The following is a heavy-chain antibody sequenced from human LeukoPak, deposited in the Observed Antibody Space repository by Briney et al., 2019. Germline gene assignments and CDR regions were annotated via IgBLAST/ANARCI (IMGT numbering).Heavy chain of an antibody. CDR3: ARGGGLDV. CDR2: IGTAGDT. J-gene: IGHJ6*02. V-gene: IGHV3-13*01. CDR1: GFTFSSYD. Sequence: GGSLRLSCAASGFTFSSYDMHWVRQATGKGLEWVSAIGTAGDTYYPGSVKGRFTISRENAKNSLYLQMSNLRAEDTAAYFCARGGGLDVWGQGATVTVSS. D-gene: IGHD3-16*01.